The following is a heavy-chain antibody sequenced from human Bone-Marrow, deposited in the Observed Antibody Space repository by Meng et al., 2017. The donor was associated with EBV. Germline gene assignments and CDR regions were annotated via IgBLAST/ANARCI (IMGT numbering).Heavy chain of an antibody. D-gene: IGHD2-21*01. J-gene: IGHJ1*01. Sequence: QVQLQESGPGLVKPSETLSRTCTVSGGSVSSGSYYWSWIRQPPGKGLEWIGYIYYSGSTNYNPSLKSRVTISVDTSKKQFSLKLSSVTAADTGVYYCAFNNYSPHLQHWGQGTLVTVSA. CDR1: GGSVSSGSYY. V-gene: IGHV4-61*01. CDR3: AFNNYSPHLQH. CDR2: IYYSGST.